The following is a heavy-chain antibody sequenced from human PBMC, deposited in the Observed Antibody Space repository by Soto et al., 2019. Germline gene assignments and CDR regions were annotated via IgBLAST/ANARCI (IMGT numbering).Heavy chain of an antibody. J-gene: IGHJ6*04. CDR2: ISSSSSYI. Sequence: EVQLVESGGGLVKPGGSLRLSCAASGFTFSSYSMNWVRQAPGKGLEWVSSISSSSSYIYYADSVKGRFTISRDNAKNSLYMQMNSLRAEDSAVYYCARVGYDFWSGYYPYYDYYCMDVWGKGTTVTVSS. V-gene: IGHV3-21*01. CDR1: GFTFSSYS. CDR3: ARVGYDFWSGYYPYYDYYCMDV. D-gene: IGHD3-3*01.